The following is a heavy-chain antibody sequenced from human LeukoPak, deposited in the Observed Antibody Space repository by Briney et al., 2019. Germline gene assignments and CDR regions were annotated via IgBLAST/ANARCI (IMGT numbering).Heavy chain of an antibody. V-gene: IGHV3-21*01. CDR2: ISSRSNYI. CDR3: VRDRGRYDSSGYYYEGYFDY. D-gene: IGHD3-22*01. Sequence: GGSLRLSCAASGFTFSSYSVNWLRLAPGKGLEWVSCISSRSNYIYHADSVKGRFAISRDNAKNSLYLQMNSLRAEDTAVYYCVRDRGRYDSSGYYYEGYFDYWGQGTLVTVSS. J-gene: IGHJ4*02. CDR1: GFTFSSYS.